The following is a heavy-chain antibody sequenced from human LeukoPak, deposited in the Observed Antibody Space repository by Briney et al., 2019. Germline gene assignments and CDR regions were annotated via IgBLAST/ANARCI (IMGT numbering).Heavy chain of an antibody. V-gene: IGHV1-69*01. CDR1: GGTFSSYA. CDR3: ALLGPRGYYYYMDV. Sequence: ASVKVSCKASGGTFSSYAISWLRQAPGQGLQWMGGIIPIFGTANYAQKFQGRVTITADESTSTAYMELSSLRSEDTAVYYCALLGPRGYYYYMDVWGKGTTVTVSS. J-gene: IGHJ6*03. D-gene: IGHD3-10*01. CDR2: IIPIFGTA.